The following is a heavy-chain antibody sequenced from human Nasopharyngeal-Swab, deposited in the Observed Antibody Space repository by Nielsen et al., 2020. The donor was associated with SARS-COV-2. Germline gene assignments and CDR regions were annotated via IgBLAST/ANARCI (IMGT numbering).Heavy chain of an antibody. CDR1: GFTLSRFG. J-gene: IGHJ6*03. CDR3: AKDLNSNFLNYMDV. V-gene: IGHV3-23*01. Sequence: GESLKIPCAASGFTLSRFGMGWVRQAPGKGLEWVSAISASGVTTYYADSVKGRFTISRDNSKSTLYLQMNSLRAEDTAAYYCAKDLNSNFLNYMDVWGKGTTVSVSS. CDR2: ISASGVTT. D-gene: IGHD4-11*01.